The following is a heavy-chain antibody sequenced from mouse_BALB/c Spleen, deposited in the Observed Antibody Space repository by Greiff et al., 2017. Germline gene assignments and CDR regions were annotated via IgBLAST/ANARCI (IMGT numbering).Heavy chain of an antibody. J-gene: IGHJ4*01. D-gene: IGHD2-4*01. CDR3: ARDFDYDDYYAMDY. CDR2: INPYNDGT. V-gene: IGHV1-14*01. CDR1: GYTFTSYV. Sequence: VQLQQSGPELVKPGASVQMSCKASGYTFTSYVMHWVKQKPGQGLEWIGYINPYNDGTKYNEKFKGKATLTSDKSSSTAYMELSSLTSEDSAVYYCARDFDYDDYYAMDYWGQGTSVTVSS.